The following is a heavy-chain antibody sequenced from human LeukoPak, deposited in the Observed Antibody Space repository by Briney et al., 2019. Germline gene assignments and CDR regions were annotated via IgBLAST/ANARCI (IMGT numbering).Heavy chain of an antibody. Sequence: GASVKVSCKASGYTFTSYGISWVRQAPGQGLEWMGWISAYNGNTNYAQKLRGRVTMTTDTSTSTAYMELRSLRSDDTAVYYCARARGQRRGFLFAVFPATTHLDYWGQGTLVIVSS. J-gene: IGHJ4*02. V-gene: IGHV1-18*01. CDR1: GYTFTSYG. CDR3: ARARGQRRGFLFAVFPATTHLDY. CDR2: ISAYNGNT. D-gene: IGHD2-15*01.